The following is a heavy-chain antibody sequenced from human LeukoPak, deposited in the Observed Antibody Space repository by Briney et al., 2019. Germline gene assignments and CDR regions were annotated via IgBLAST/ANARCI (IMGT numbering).Heavy chain of an antibody. D-gene: IGHD2-2*02. CDR1: GGSISSYH. Sequence: SETLSLTCTVSGGSISSYHWSWIRQPPGKGLEWIGYIYTSGSTNYNPSLKSRVTISVDASKNQFSLKLSSVTAADTAVYYCARRMVVPAAITYMDVWGKGTTVTVSS. J-gene: IGHJ6*03. CDR3: ARRMVVPAAITYMDV. V-gene: IGHV4-4*09. CDR2: IYTSGST.